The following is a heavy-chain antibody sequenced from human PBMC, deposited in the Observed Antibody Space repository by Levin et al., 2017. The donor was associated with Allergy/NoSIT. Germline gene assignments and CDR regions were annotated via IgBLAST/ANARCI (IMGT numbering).Heavy chain of an antibody. CDR2: IYYSGST. V-gene: IGHV4-39*02. CDR1: GGSISSSSYY. CDR3: AREAGDVSIFGGPTDY. J-gene: IGHJ4*02. D-gene: IGHD3-3*01. Sequence: PSETLSLTCTVSGGSISSSSYYWGWIRQPPGKGLEWIGSIYYSGSTYYNPSLKSRVTISVDTSKNQFSLKLSSVTAADTAVYYCAREAGDVSIFGGPTDYWGQGTLVTVSS.